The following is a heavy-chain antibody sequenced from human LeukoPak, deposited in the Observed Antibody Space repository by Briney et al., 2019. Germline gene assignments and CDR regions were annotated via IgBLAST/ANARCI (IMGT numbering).Heavy chain of an antibody. Sequence: GGSLRLSCGASGFTFNNYGMLWVRQAPGKGLDWVAFIRYDGTREYYADSVKGRFTIPRDNAKNSLYLQMNSLRAEDTAVYYCARALIAVAGSSYDYWGQGTLVPVSS. V-gene: IGHV3-30*02. CDR2: IRYDGTRE. CDR3: ARALIAVAGSSYDY. D-gene: IGHD6-19*01. CDR1: GFTFNNYG. J-gene: IGHJ4*02.